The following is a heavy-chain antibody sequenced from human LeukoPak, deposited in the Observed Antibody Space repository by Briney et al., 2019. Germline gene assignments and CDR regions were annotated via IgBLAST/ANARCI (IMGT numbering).Heavy chain of an antibody. CDR3: ARSRIAAAGTEDY. D-gene: IGHD6-13*01. CDR2: IYYSGGT. J-gene: IGHJ4*02. CDR1: GGSISSYY. Sequence: SSETLSLTCTVSGGSISSYYWSWIRQPPGKGLEWIGYIYYSGGTNYNPSLKSRVTISVDTSKNQFSLKLSSVTAADTAVYYCARSRIAAAGTEDYWGQGTLVTVSS. V-gene: IGHV4-59*01.